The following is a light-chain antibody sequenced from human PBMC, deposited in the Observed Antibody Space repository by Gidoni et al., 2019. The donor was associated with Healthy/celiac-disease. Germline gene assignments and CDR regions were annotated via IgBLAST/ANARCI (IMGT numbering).Light chain of an antibody. Sequence: DIVLTQSTATLSLSPGERATLSYRASQSVSSYLAWYQQNPGQAHRLLIYVESNRATGIPAGFSGSGSGTDFTLTISSLEPEDVAVYYCQQRSNWPPMYTFGQGTKLEIK. CDR2: VES. J-gene: IGKJ2*01. CDR1: QSVSSY. CDR3: QQRSNWPPMYT. V-gene: IGKV3-11*01.